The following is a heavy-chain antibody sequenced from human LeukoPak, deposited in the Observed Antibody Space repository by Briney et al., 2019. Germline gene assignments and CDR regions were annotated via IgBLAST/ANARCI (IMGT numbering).Heavy chain of an antibody. Sequence: PGGSLSLSCAASGFIFSGSWMHWVRQAPAKGLVWVSRINSDGSTTTYADSVQGRFTISRDNAKNTLYLQMNSLRAEDTAVYYCARAVNTHTYGYHYWGQGTLVTVSS. V-gene: IGHV3-74*03. CDR1: GFIFSGSW. D-gene: IGHD5-18*01. CDR2: INSDGSTT. CDR3: ARAVNTHTYGYHY. J-gene: IGHJ4*02.